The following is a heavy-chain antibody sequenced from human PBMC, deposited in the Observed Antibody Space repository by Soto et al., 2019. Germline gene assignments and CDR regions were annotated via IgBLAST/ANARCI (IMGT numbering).Heavy chain of an antibody. Sequence: EVQLVESGGGLVQPGGSLRLSCAASGFTFSSYWMHWVRQAPGEGLVWVSRINTDGSTRSYADSVKGRFTISRDNAKNTLFLQMNSLRPEGTAVYYCARVAYGAYHFDYWGQGTLVT. D-gene: IGHD2-21*01. V-gene: IGHV3-74*01. J-gene: IGHJ4*02. CDR3: ARVAYGAYHFDY. CDR2: INTDGSTR. CDR1: GFTFSSYW.